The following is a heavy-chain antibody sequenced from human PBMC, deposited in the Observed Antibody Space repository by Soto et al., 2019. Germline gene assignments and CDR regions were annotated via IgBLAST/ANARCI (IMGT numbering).Heavy chain of an antibody. Sequence: KPSETLSLTCTVSGGSISSSSYYWGWIRQPPGKGLEWIGSIYYSGSTYYNPSLKSRVTISVDTSKNQFSLKLSSVTAADTAVYYCARHTAHYYDSSGPFDYWGQGTLVTVSS. CDR2: IYYSGST. D-gene: IGHD3-22*01. J-gene: IGHJ4*02. V-gene: IGHV4-39*01. CDR1: GGSISSSSYY. CDR3: ARHTAHYYDSSGPFDY.